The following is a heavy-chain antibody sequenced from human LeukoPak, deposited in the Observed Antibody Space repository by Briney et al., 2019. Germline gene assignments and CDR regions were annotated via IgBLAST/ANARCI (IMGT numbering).Heavy chain of an antibody. Sequence: SETLSLTCTVSGGSISSYYWSWLRQPPGKGLEWIGYIYYSGSTNYNPSLKSRVTISVDTSKNQFSLKLSSVTAADTAVYYCARVSPIVVVPAAPNWFDPWGQGTLVTVSS. CDR2: IYYSGST. V-gene: IGHV4-59*01. CDR1: GGSISSYY. CDR3: ARVSPIVVVPAAPNWFDP. D-gene: IGHD2-2*01. J-gene: IGHJ5*02.